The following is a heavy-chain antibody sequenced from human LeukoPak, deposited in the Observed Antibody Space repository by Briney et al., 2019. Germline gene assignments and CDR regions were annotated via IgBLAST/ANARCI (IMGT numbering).Heavy chain of an antibody. CDR1: GGSISSGGYY. V-gene: IGHV4-31*03. CDR3: ARVGTMIVDY. J-gene: IGHJ4*02. CDR2: IYYSGST. D-gene: IGHD3-22*01. Sequence: SETLTLTCTVSGGSISSGGYYWSWIRQHPGKGLEWIGYIYYSGSTYYNPSLKSRVTISVGTSKNQFSLKLSSVAAADTAVYYCARVGTMIVDYWGQGTLVTVSS.